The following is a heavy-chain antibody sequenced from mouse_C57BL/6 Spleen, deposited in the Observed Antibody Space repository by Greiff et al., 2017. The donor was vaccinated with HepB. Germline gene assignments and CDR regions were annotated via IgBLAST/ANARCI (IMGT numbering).Heavy chain of an antibody. V-gene: IGHV3-1*01. Sequence: DVQLQESGPGMVKPSQSLSLTCTVTGYSITSGYDWHWIRHFPGNNLEWMGYISYSGSTNYNPSLKSRISITHDTSKNHFFLKLNSVTTEDTATYYCAREGGYYFDYWGQGTTLTVSS. J-gene: IGHJ2*01. CDR2: ISYSGST. CDR3: AREGGYYFDY. CDR1: GYSITSGYD.